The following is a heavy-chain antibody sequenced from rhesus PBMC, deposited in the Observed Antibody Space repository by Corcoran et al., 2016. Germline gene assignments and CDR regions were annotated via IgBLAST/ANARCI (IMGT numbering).Heavy chain of an antibody. CDR1: GFTFSSYW. J-gene: IGHJ4*01. V-gene: IGHV3S25*01. Sequence: EVQLVESGGGLAKPGGSLRLSCAASGFTFSSYWLTWVRQAPCMGLEWFSVIKSGGANTYYADSVKGRFTISRDNAKNTLSLQMNSLRAEDTAVYYCAKDGGAAGDFDYWGQGVLVTVSS. CDR3: AKDGGAAGDFDY. D-gene: IGHD6-25*01. CDR2: IKSGGANT.